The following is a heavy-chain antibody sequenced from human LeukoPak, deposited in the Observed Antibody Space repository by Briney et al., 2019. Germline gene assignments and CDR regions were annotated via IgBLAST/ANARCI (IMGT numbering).Heavy chain of an antibody. CDR2: IWYDGSNK. CDR1: GFTFSSYA. CDR3: ARGQGAGGYSDY. J-gene: IGHJ4*02. D-gene: IGHD6-13*01. Sequence: PGRSLRLSCAASGFTFSSYAMHWVRQAPGKGLEWVALIWYDGSNKYYTDSVKGRFTISRDNSKNTLYLQMNSLTAEDTAIYYCARGQGAGGYSDYWGQGTLVTVSS. V-gene: IGHV3-33*08.